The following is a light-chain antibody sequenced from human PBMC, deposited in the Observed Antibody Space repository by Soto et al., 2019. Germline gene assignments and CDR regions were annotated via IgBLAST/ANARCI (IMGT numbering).Light chain of an antibody. J-gene: IGKJ3*01. V-gene: IGKV4-1*01. CDR1: QSLLYSPIQKNY. CDR3: QQYFSTLFT. Sequence: DFVMTQSPDSLAVSLGERATINCKSSQSLLYSPIQKNYLAWYRQKPGQPPELLISWASTRESGVPDRISASGSGTDFTRSISSLQAEGVAGYSGQQYFSTLFTVGPGTKVEIK. CDR2: WAS.